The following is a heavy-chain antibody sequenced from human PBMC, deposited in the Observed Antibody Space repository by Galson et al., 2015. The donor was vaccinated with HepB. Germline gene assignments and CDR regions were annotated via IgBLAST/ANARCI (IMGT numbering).Heavy chain of an antibody. CDR3: ARDRGITIFGVARASYGMDV. J-gene: IGHJ6*02. CDR1: GFTFSSYA. V-gene: IGHV3-30-3*01. D-gene: IGHD3-3*01. CDR2: ISYDGSNK. Sequence: SLRLSCAASGFTFSSYAMHWVRQAPGKGLEWVAVISYDGSNKYYADSVKGRFTISRDNSKNTLYLQMNSLRAEDTAEYYCARDRGITIFGVARASYGMDVWGQGTTVTVSS.